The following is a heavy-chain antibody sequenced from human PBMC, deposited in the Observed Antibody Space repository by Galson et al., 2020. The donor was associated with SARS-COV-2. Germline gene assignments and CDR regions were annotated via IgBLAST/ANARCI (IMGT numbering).Heavy chain of an antibody. CDR2: INHSGST. CDR3: GTRLGEDGGYYDYYYYYGMDV. CDR1: GGSFSGYY. V-gene: IGHV4-34*01. J-gene: IGHJ6*02. D-gene: IGHD1-26*01. Sequence: SETLSLTCAVYGGSFSGYYWSWIRQPPGKGLEWIGEINHSGSTNYNPSLKSRVPISVDTSKNQFSLKLSSVTAADTAVYYFGTRLGEDGGYYDYYYYYGMDVWGQGTTVTVSS.